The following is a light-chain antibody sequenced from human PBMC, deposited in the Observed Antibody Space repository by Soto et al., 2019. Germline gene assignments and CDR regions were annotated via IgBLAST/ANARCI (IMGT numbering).Light chain of an antibody. CDR3: QHYTLYSAP. V-gene: IGKV1-9*01. Sequence: DIQLTQSPSFLSASVGDRVTISCRASQGISSYLAWYQHKPGKAPNLLISAASTLQSGVPSRFSGSGSGTEFTLTINRLQADDFATYYCQHYTLYSAPFGQGTRV. CDR1: QGISSY. J-gene: IGKJ5*01. CDR2: AAS.